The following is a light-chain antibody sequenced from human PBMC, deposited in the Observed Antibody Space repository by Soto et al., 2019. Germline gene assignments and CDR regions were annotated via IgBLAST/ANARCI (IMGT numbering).Light chain of an antibody. CDR1: QSISNY. CDR2: AAS. Sequence: DIQMTQSPSSLSSSVGDRVTITCRASQSISNYLNWYQQKPGKAPKVLIYAASTLQSGVPSRFSGSGSGTDVTLTISSLQPEDFATYYCQQSYSTPITFGQGTRLEIK. J-gene: IGKJ5*01. CDR3: QQSYSTPIT. V-gene: IGKV1-39*01.